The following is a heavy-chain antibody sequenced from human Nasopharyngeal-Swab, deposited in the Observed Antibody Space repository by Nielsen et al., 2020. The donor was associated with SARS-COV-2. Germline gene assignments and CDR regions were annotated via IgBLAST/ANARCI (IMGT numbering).Heavy chain of an antibody. Sequence: GESLKIYCAASGFTFSDYYMSWIRQAPGKGLEWVSYISSSSSYTNYADSVKGRFTISRDNAKNSLYLQMNSLRAEDTAVYYCAREAMGIAVAGTSLGYMDVWGKGTTVTVSS. CDR1: GFTFSDYY. J-gene: IGHJ6*03. V-gene: IGHV3-11*06. CDR3: AREAMGIAVAGTSLGYMDV. CDR2: ISSSSSYT. D-gene: IGHD6-19*01.